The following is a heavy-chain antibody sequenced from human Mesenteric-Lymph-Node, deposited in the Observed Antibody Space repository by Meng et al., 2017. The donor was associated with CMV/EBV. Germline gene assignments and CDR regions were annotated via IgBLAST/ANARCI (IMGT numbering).Heavy chain of an antibody. Sequence: GSLRLSCVTSGFAGGSNYLTWVRQAPGRGLEWIGEINHSGNTNYNPSLKSRVTISVDTSKNQFSLKLRSVTAADTAVYYCARAFCGGECFSSSNYYYGMDVWGQGTTVTVSS. CDR3: ARAFCGGECFSSSNYYYGMDV. J-gene: IGHJ6*02. V-gene: IGHV4-34*01. D-gene: IGHD2-21*01. CDR2: INHSGNT. CDR1: GFAGGSNY.